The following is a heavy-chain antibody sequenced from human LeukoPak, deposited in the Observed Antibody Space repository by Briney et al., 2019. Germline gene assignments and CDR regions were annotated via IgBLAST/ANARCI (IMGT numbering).Heavy chain of an antibody. CDR2: INPDSGFT. CDR3: WATGGAYYNWWRV. V-gene: IGHV1-2*02. D-gene: IGHD3-3*01. J-gene: IGHJ4*02. CDR1: GYKFTDDY. Sequence: ASVKVSCKASGYKFTDDYMHWVRQAPGQGLEFMGWINPDSGFTNYAQKFKGRVTMTRDTSISTAYLEVRSLTSDDTAVYYCWATGGAYYNWWRVWGQGTLVTVSS.